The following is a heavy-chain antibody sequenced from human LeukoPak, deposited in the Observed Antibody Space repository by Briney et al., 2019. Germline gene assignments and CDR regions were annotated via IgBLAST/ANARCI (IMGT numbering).Heavy chain of an antibody. Sequence: SETLSLTCTVSGGSISSYYWSWIRQPPGKGLEWIGYIYYSGSTNYNPSLKSRVTISVDTSKNQFSLKLSSVTAADTAVYYCARVPFRDYYDSSGPFRSLNLQNAFDIWGQGTMVTVSS. CDR3: ARVPFRDYYDSSGPFRSLNLQNAFDI. V-gene: IGHV4-59*01. CDR2: IYYSGST. D-gene: IGHD3-22*01. CDR1: GGSISSYY. J-gene: IGHJ3*02.